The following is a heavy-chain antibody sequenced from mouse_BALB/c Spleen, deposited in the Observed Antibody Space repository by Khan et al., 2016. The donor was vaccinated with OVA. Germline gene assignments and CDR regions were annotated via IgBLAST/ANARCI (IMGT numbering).Heavy chain of an antibody. D-gene: IGHD2-10*01. CDR2: KWSDGST. CDR3: ARQSYYHNTSMDY. J-gene: IGHJ4*01. CDR1: GFSLTNYG. V-gene: IGHV2-6-1*01. Sequence: QVQLKESGPGLVAPSQSLSITYTISGFSLTNYGVYKVRQPPGKGLEWLVVKWSDGSTTYNSPLKSRLTISKDNTKSQDFLKMNSLQTDDTATYVCARQSYYHNTSMDYWGQGTTVTVSS.